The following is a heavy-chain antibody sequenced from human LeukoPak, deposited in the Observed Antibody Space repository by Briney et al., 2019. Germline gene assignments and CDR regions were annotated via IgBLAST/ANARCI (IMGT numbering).Heavy chain of an antibody. Sequence: ASVKVSCKASGYTFTSYDINWARQATGQGPEWMGWMNPSGGYTNYAQSLQGRVTMTRNTSTSTAYMDLSSLRSEDTAVYYCTRRSVAGTFDYWGQGTLVTVSS. CDR3: TRRSVAGTFDY. CDR2: MNPSGGYT. V-gene: IGHV1-8*01. D-gene: IGHD6-19*01. J-gene: IGHJ4*02. CDR1: GYTFTSYD.